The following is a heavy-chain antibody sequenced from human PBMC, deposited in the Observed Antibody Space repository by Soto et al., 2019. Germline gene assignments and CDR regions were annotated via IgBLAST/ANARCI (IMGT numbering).Heavy chain of an antibody. CDR3: ARGVPAASILLQYCSRMDV. CDR1: GCTFTSYD. J-gene: IGHJ6*02. Sequence: SSVKVSCKASGCTFTSYDINWVRQATGQGLEWMGWMNPNSGNTGYAQKFQGRVTMTRNTSISTAYMELSSLRSEDTAVYYCARGVPAASILLQYCSRMDVWGPGTTVTVSS. D-gene: IGHD2-2*01. V-gene: IGHV1-8*01. CDR2: MNPNSGNT.